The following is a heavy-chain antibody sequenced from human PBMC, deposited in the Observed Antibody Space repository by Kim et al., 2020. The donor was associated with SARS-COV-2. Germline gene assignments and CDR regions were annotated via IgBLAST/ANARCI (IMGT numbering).Heavy chain of an antibody. V-gene: IGHV4-59*02. D-gene: IGHD2-8*01. J-gene: IGHJ3*02. CDR1: GGSVSSYY. Sequence: SETLSLTCTVSGGSVSSYYWSWIRQPPGKGLEWIGHTSYSRSTNYNPSLNSRVFVSVDTSKNQLSLKMSSVTAADTAVYYCATNGSRFTNGGDAFDIWSQGTMVTVSS. CDR2: TSYSRST. CDR3: ATNGSRFTNGGDAFDI.